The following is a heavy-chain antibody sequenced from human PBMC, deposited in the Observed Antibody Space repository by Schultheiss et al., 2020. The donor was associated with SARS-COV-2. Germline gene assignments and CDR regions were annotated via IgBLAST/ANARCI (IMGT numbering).Heavy chain of an antibody. V-gene: IGHV4-39*07. Sequence: SETLSLTCTVSGGSISSSSYYWGWIRQPPGKGLEWIGEINHSGSTNYNPSLKSRVTRSVDTSKNQFSLQLSSVTAADTAVYYCARQEAFDIWGQGTMVTVSS. CDR2: INHSGST. CDR1: GGSISSSSYY. J-gene: IGHJ3*02. CDR3: ARQEAFDI.